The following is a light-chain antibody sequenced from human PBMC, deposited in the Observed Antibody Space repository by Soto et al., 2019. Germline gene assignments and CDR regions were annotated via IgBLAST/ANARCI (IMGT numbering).Light chain of an antibody. J-gene: IGKJ1*01. Sequence: DIQMTQSPSSLSASVGDRVTITCRASQTISSYLNWYQQKPGKAPNLLIYDASSLESGVPARFSGGGSGTEFTLTISSLQPDDFSTFYCQQYNNYPWTFGQGTKVDI. CDR1: QTISSY. V-gene: IGKV1-5*01. CDR2: DAS. CDR3: QQYNNYPWT.